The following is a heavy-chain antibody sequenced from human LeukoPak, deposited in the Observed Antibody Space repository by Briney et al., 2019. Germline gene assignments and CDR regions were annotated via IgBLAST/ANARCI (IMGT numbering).Heavy chain of an antibody. D-gene: IGHD6-13*01. Sequence: PSETLSLTCTVSGYSISRSYYWSWIRQPPGKGLEWIGYIYYSGSTNYNPSLKSRVTISVDTSKNQFSLKLTSVTAADTAVYYCARGGGISHYYYYMDVWGKGTTVTISS. CDR3: ARGGGISHYYYYMDV. CDR2: IYYSGST. V-gene: IGHV4-59*01. CDR1: GYSISRSYY. J-gene: IGHJ6*03.